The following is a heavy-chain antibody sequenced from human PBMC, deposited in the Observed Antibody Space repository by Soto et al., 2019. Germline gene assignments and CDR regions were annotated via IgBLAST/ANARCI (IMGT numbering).Heavy chain of an antibody. D-gene: IGHD2-21*02. Sequence: GSLRLSCAASGFSFSSLAMSWVRQALGKGLEWVSSISGRGVDTLYADSVKGRFTISRDNSRNTLYLQVNSLRAEDTAVYYCAKDQTDVTLFDYWGQGTLVTVSS. V-gene: IGHV3-23*01. CDR2: ISGRGVDT. J-gene: IGHJ4*02. CDR3: AKDQTDVTLFDY. CDR1: GFSFSSLA.